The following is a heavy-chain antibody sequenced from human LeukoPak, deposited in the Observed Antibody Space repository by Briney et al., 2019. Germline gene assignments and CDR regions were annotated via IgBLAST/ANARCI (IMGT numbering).Heavy chain of an antibody. CDR3: AGDPGGPRGYSF. J-gene: IGHJ4*02. D-gene: IGHD5-18*01. Sequence: PGGSLRLSCAASGFTVSSNYMSWVRQAPGKGLEWVSVIYSGGGTYYADSVKGRFIISRDNSKNTLYLQMNSLRVEDTAVYYCAGDPGGPRGYSFWGQGTLVTVSS. V-gene: IGHV3-53*01. CDR1: GFTVSSNY. CDR2: IYSGGGT.